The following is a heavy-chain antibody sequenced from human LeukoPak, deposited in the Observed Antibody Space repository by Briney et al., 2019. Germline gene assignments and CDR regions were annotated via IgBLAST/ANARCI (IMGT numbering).Heavy chain of an antibody. V-gene: IGHV1-18*01. Sequence: ASVKVSFKASGYTFTSYGISWVRQAPGQGLEWMGWISAYNGNTNYAQKLQGRVTMTTDTSTSTAYMELRSLRSDDTAVYYCARVKYGDYGNNWFDPWGQGTLVTVSS. CDR3: ARVKYGDYGNNWFDP. D-gene: IGHD4-17*01. CDR1: GYTFTSYG. CDR2: ISAYNGNT. J-gene: IGHJ5*02.